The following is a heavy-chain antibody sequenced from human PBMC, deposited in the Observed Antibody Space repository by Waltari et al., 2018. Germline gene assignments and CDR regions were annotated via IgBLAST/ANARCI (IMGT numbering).Heavy chain of an antibody. Sequence: QVQLQESGPGLVKPSQTLSLTCTVSGGSISSGSYYWSWIRQPAGKGLEWIGYIYTSGSTNYNPSLKSLVTISGDTYKNQFSLKLSSVTAADTAVYYCARVTLSGSYLEAGYWGQGTLVTVSS. CDR3: ARVTLSGSYLEAGY. D-gene: IGHD1-26*01. CDR1: GGSISSGSYY. V-gene: IGHV4-61*09. CDR2: IYTSGST. J-gene: IGHJ4*02.